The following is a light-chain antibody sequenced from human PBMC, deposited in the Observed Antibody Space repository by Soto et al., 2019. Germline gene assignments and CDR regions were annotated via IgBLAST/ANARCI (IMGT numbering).Light chain of an antibody. CDR1: SSVVGGYNY. CDR2: DVS. CDR3: CSYAGSYPSYV. J-gene: IGLJ1*01. Sequence: QSALTQPRSVSGSPGQSVTISCTGTSSVVGGYNYVSWYQQHPGKAPKLMIYDVSKRPSGVPDRFSGSKSGNTASLTISGLQAEDEADYYCCSYAGSYPSYVFGTGTKLTVL. V-gene: IGLV2-11*01.